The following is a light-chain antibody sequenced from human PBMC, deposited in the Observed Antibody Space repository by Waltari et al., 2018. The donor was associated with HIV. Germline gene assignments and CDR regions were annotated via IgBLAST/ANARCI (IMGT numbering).Light chain of an antibody. Sequence: DFVMTQFPDSLAVSLGERATINCKSSQSVLYSSNNKNYLAWYQQKPGQPPKLLIYWASTRESGVPDRFSGGGSGTEFTLTISSLQAEDVAVYYCQQYHTFPLTFGGGTKVEIK. J-gene: IGKJ4*01. CDR1: QSVLYSSNNKNY. CDR3: QQYHTFPLT. V-gene: IGKV4-1*01. CDR2: WAS.